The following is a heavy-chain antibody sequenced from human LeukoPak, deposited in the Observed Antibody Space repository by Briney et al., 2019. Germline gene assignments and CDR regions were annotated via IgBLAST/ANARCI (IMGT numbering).Heavy chain of an antibody. Sequence: PGGSLRLSCAASGFTFSSYSMNWVRQAPGKGLEWVSSISSSSSYIYYADSVKGRFTISRDNAKNSLYLQMNSLRAEDTAVYYCARGHYDYVWGSYRADYWGQGTLVTVSS. CDR3: ARGHYDYVWGSYRADY. V-gene: IGHV3-21*01. J-gene: IGHJ4*02. CDR1: GFTFSSYS. D-gene: IGHD3-16*02. CDR2: ISSSSSYI.